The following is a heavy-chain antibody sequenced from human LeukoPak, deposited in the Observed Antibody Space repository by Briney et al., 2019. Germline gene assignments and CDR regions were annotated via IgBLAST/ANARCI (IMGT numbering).Heavy chain of an antibody. Sequence: PSETLSLTCTVSGGSISSYYWSWIRQPPGKGLEWIGEINHSGSTNYNPSLKSRVTISVDTSKNQFSLKLSSVTAADTAVYYCARGPGGYSYGYWNWGQGTLVTVSS. CDR3: ARGPGGYSYGYWN. CDR2: INHSGST. CDR1: GGSISSYY. D-gene: IGHD5-18*01. V-gene: IGHV4-34*01. J-gene: IGHJ4*02.